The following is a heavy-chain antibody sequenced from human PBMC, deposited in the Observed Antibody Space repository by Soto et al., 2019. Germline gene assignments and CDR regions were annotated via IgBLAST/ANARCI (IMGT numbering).Heavy chain of an antibody. V-gene: IGHV4-34*01. D-gene: IGHD6-13*01. Sequence: SETLSLTCDVYGGPFSGYIWTWIRQTPGKGLQWIGQINHSGSTNYNPSLKSRVTISVDTSKNQFSLKLSSVTAAYSSVYYCARRYSSSFDYWGQGTLVTVSS. J-gene: IGHJ4*02. CDR1: GGPFSGYI. CDR2: INHSGST. CDR3: ARRYSSSFDY.